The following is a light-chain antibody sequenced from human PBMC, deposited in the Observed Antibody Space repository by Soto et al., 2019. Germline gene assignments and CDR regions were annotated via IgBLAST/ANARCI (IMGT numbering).Light chain of an antibody. CDR3: QQYNSYSIT. CDR1: QSISSW. Sequence: DIQMTQSPSTLSASVGDRVTITCRASQSISSWLAWYQQKPGKAPKLLIYDASSLESGVPSRFSGSGSGTEFTLTISSLQPDDFATYYCQQYNSYSITFGGGTKVDMK. V-gene: IGKV1-5*01. J-gene: IGKJ4*01. CDR2: DAS.